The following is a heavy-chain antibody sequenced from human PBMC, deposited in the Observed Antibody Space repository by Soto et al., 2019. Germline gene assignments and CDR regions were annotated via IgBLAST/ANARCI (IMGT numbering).Heavy chain of an antibody. CDR2: IFHNGNT. Sequence: QVQLQESGPGLVKPSGTLSLTCAVSSSSITSSNWWSWVRQPPGKGLEWIGEIFHNGNTYYNPSLKSRVTMSVDTSKNQFSLNLGSVTAADTAVYYCARRTWGMDVWGQGTTVTVSS. V-gene: IGHV4-4*02. CDR3: ARRTWGMDV. D-gene: IGHD2-8*01. J-gene: IGHJ6*02. CDR1: SSSITSSNW.